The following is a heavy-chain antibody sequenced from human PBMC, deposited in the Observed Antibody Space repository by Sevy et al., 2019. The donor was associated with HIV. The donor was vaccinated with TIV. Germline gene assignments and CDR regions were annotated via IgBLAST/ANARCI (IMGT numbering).Heavy chain of an antibody. CDR3: ARAPTGCSGGSCPIGY. D-gene: IGHD2-15*01. V-gene: IGHV1-2*06. J-gene: IGHJ4*02. CDR2: INPNSGGT. Sequence: ASVKVSCKASGYTFTGYYMHWVRQAPGQGLEWMGRINPNSGGTNYAQKFQDRVTMTRDTSISTAYMELSRLRSDDTAVYYCARAPTGCSGGSCPIGYWGQGTLVTVSS. CDR1: GYTFTGYY.